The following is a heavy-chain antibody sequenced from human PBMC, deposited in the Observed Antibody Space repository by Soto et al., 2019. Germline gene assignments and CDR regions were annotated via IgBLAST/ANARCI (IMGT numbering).Heavy chain of an antibody. CDR2: VYNIGTT. D-gene: IGHD5-18*01. Sequence: SETLSLTCTVSGGSVSSDYWSWLRQSPEKGLEWIGYVYNIGTTSYNPSLQSRVSISLDRSQNQVSLRLSSVTAADTAIYYCARGYSFYRYWGQGTLFTVSS. CDR1: GGSVSSDY. CDR3: ARGYSFYRY. J-gene: IGHJ4*02. V-gene: IGHV4-59*08.